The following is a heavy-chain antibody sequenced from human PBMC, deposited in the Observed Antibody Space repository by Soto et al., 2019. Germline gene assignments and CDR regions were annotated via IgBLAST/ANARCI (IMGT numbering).Heavy chain of an antibody. CDR1: GFIFSEYA. V-gene: IGHV3-23*01. CDR2: IGGPGDDT. Sequence: GGSLRLSXTPSGFIFSEYAMSWVRQAPGQGLEWVSSIGGPGDDTYYADYVKGRFTISRDNSKNTLYLQMNSLRGDDTAVYYCAKDRMSRNSVWDPFDVWGQGTMVTVSS. CDR3: AKDRMSRNSVWDPFDV. D-gene: IGHD4-4*01. J-gene: IGHJ3*01.